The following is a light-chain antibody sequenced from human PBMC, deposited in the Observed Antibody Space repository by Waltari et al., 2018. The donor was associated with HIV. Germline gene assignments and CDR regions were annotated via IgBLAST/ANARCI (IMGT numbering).Light chain of an antibody. V-gene: IGKV1-5*03. CDR2: KAS. J-gene: IGKJ2*01. CDR1: QSFSSW. CDR3: QQYNSYPYT. Sequence: DIQMTQSPSTLSASVGDRVTITCRASQSFSSWLAWYQQKPGKAPKLLIYKASSLERGVPSRCSGSGSGTEFTLTISSLQPDDFATYYCQQYNSYPYTFGQGTKLEIK.